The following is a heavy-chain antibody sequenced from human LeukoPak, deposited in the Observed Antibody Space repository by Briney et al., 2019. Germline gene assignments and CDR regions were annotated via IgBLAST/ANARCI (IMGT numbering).Heavy chain of an antibody. Sequence: SETLSLTCTVSGGSISSYYWSWIRQPPGKGLEWIGYIYYSGSTNYNPSLKSRVTISVDTSKNQFSLKLSSVTAADTAVYYCASAMIGVPDDAFDIWGQGTMVTVPS. CDR2: IYYSGST. CDR1: GGSISSYY. V-gene: IGHV4-59*01. CDR3: ASAMIGVPDDAFDI. D-gene: IGHD3-22*01. J-gene: IGHJ3*02.